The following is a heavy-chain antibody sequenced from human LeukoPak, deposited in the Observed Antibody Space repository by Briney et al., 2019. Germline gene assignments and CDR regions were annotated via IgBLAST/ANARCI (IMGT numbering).Heavy chain of an antibody. CDR3: ARDATTAIGTVYMDV. J-gene: IGHJ6*03. D-gene: IGHD1-1*01. V-gene: IGHV3-48*03. CDR1: GFTFSSYE. CDR2: ISDSGSST. Sequence: GGSLRLSCAASGFTFSSYEMNWVRQAPGKGLEWLSHISDSGSSTHYADSVKGRFTISRDNSKNSLYLEMNSLRVEDTAIYYCARDATTAIGTVYMDVWGKGTTVTISS.